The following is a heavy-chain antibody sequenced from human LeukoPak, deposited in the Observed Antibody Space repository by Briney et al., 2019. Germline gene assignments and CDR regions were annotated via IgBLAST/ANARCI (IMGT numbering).Heavy chain of an antibody. D-gene: IGHD6-13*01. J-gene: IGHJ4*02. CDR3: ARAAAGTDFDY. V-gene: IGHV4-59*01. Sequence: SETLSLTCTVSGGPISSYYWSWIRQPPGKGLEWIGDIYYSGSTNYNPSLKSRVTISVDTSKNQFSLKLSSVTAADTAVYYCARAAAGTDFDYWGQGTLVTVSS. CDR2: IYYSGST. CDR1: GGPISSYY.